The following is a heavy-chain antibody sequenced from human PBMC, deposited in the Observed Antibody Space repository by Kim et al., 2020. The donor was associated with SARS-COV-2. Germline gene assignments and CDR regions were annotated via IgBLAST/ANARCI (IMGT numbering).Heavy chain of an antibody. CDR1: GGSISSGGYY. CDR2: IYYSGST. CDR3: AMDRLGYGGNRPGGAFDT. Sequence: SETLSLTCTVSGGSISSGGYYWSWIRQHPGKGLEWFGYIYYSGSTYYNPSLKSRVTISVDTSQNQFSLKLSSVTAADTAVYYCAMDRLGYGGNRPGGAFDTWGQGTMVTVSS. V-gene: IGHV4-31*03. D-gene: IGHD3-10*01. J-gene: IGHJ3*02.